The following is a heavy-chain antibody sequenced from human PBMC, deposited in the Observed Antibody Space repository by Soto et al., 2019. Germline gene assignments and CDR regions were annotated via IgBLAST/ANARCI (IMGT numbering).Heavy chain of an antibody. D-gene: IGHD6-19*01. Sequence: EVQLLESGGGLVQPGGSPRLSCAASGFTFSSYAMSWVRQAPGKGLEWVSAISGSGGSTYYADSVKGRFTISRDNSKNTLYLQMNSLRAEDTAVYYCAKIRGGGWYIDYWGQGTLVTVSS. CDR2: ISGSGGST. CDR3: AKIRGGGWYIDY. V-gene: IGHV3-23*01. J-gene: IGHJ4*02. CDR1: GFTFSSYA.